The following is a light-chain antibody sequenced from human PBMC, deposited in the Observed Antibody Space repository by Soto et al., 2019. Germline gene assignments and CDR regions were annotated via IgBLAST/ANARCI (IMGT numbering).Light chain of an antibody. CDR2: TSS. Sequence: IEMTQSPASLSASVGDRVTITCRASQTIDTYLNWFQHKSGRAPKLLIYTSSSVNSGVSSRFRGSGSGTDFTLTINDVQPEDSATYYCQQSYGTPITFGQGTRLEIK. CDR1: QTIDTY. V-gene: IGKV1-39*01. CDR3: QQSYGTPIT. J-gene: IGKJ5*01.